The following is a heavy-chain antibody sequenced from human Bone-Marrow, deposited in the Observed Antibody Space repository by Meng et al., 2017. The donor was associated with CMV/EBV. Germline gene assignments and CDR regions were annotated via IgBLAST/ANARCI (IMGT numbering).Heavy chain of an antibody. CDR2: ISAYNGNT. V-gene: IGHV1-18*04. J-gene: IGHJ4*02. Sequence: ASVKVSCKASGYTFTGYYMHWVRQAPGQGLEWMGWISAYNGNTNYAQKLQGRVTMITDTSTSTAYMELRSLRSDDTAVYYCAREGVQLWYYWGQGTLVTVSS. CDR1: GYTFTGYY. CDR3: AREGVQLWYY. D-gene: IGHD5-18*01.